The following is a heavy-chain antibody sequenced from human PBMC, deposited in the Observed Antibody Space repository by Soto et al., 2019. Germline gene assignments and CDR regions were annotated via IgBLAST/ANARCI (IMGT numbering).Heavy chain of an antibody. CDR1: GHTFTGHH. D-gene: IGHD4-17*01. Sequence: QVQMVQSGAEVKKPGASVKVSCKASGHTFTGHHMHWVRQAPGQGLEWMGLIDLDIGDTKYAQKFQGRITSISDTYTTTAYMELRGLRSDDTAVYYCGLEPTGTGGFDYWGQGTLVTVS. J-gene: IGHJ4*02. CDR2: IDLDIGDT. V-gene: IGHV1-2*02. CDR3: GLEPTGTGGFDY.